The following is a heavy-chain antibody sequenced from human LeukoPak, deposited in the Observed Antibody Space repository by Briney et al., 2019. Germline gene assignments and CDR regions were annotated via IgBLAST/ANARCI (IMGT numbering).Heavy chain of an antibody. J-gene: IGHJ4*02. CDR3: ARGYGDFDY. D-gene: IGHD4-17*01. CDR1: GGSISSYY. Sequence: KPSETLSLTCTVSGGSISSYYWSWIRQPPGKGLEWIGYIYYSGNTNYNPSLRSRVTISVDTSKNQFSLKLSSVTAADTAVYYCARGYGDFDYWGQGTLVTVSS. CDR2: IYYSGNT. V-gene: IGHV4-59*08.